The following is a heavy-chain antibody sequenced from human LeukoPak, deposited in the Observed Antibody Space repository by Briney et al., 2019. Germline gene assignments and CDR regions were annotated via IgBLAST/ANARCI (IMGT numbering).Heavy chain of an antibody. CDR2: INPSGGST. CDR1: GYSFTSYY. CDR3: ARDAGGPYNASSEWFDP. Sequence: ASVKVSCKASGYSFTSYYMHWVRQAPGQGLEWMGIINPSGGSTSYAQKFKGRVTMTRDRSTSTVYMELSSLRSEDTAVYYCARDAGGPYNASSEWFDPWGQGTLVTVSS. D-gene: IGHD1-14*01. J-gene: IGHJ5*02. V-gene: IGHV1-46*01.